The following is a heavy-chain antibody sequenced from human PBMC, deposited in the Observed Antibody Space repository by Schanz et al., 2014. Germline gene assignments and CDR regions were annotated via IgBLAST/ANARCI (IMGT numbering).Heavy chain of an antibody. V-gene: IGHV3-23*04. CDR2: ISGTGGDDT. Sequence: EVQLAESGGGLVQPGGSLRLSCAASGFSFGTYAMSWVRQAPGKGLLWVSSISGTGGDDTYYADSVKGRFTISRDNSKNTLFLQMNSLRVEDSAIYYCARDGYSVVVISPTESFDIWGQGTMVTVSP. J-gene: IGHJ3*02. CDR1: GFSFGTYA. CDR3: ARDGYSVVVISPTESFDI. D-gene: IGHD2-21*01.